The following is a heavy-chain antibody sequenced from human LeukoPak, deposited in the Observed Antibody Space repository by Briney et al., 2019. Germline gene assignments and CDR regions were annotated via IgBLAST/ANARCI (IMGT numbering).Heavy chain of an antibody. D-gene: IGHD3-3*01. CDR1: GYTFTSYD. V-gene: IGHV1-8*01. CDR2: MNPNSGNT. J-gene: IGHJ6*03. CDR3: ARGSYYDFWSGYYTGYYYYYMDV. Sequence: VSVKVSCKASGYTFTSYDINWARQATGQGLEWMGWMNPNSGNTGYAQKFQGRVTMTRNTSISTAYMELSSLRSEDTAVYYCARGSYYDFWSGYYTGYYYYYMDVWGKGTTVAVSS.